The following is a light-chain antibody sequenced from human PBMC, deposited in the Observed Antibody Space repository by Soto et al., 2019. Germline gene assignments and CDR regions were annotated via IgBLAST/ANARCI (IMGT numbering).Light chain of an antibody. V-gene: IGKV1-27*01. CDR1: LAISNY. CDR2: GAS. Sequence: DIQMTQSPSSLSAFVGDRVTITCRASLAISNYLAWYQQKPGKVPKLLIYGASTLQSGVPSRFAGSGSGTEFSLTITGLQPEDVATYYCQRYNTVPWTFGQGTKVEIK. CDR3: QRYNTVPWT. J-gene: IGKJ1*01.